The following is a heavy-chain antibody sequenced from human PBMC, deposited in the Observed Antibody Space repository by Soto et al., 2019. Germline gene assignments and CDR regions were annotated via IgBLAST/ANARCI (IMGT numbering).Heavy chain of an antibody. D-gene: IGHD3-22*01. CDR1: GFTFSSYA. CDR2: ISYDGSNK. CDR3: ARVFGYDSSGYPFDY. J-gene: IGHJ4*02. Sequence: QVQLVESGGGVVQPGRSLRLSCAASGFTFSSYAMHWVRQAPGKGLEWVAVISYDGSNKYYADSVKGRFTISRDNSKNTPYLQMNSLRAEDTAVYYCARVFGYDSSGYPFDYWGQGTLVTVSS. V-gene: IGHV3-30-3*01.